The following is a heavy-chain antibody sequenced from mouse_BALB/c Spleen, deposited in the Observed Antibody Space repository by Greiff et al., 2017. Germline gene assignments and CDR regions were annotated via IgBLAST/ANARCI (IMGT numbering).Heavy chain of an antibody. J-gene: IGHJ3*01. CDR3: ARDTARANAY. D-gene: IGHD3-1*01. CDR1: GFTFTDYY. CDR2: IRNKANGYTT. Sequence: EVKLVESGGGLVQPGGSLRLSCATSGFTFTDYYMSWVRQPPGKALEWLGFIRNKANGYTTEYSASVKGRFTISRDNSQSILYLQMNTLRAEDSATYYCARDTARANAYWGQGTLVTVSA. V-gene: IGHV7-3*02.